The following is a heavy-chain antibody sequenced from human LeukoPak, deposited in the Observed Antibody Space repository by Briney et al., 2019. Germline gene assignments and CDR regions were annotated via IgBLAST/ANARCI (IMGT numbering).Heavy chain of an antibody. Sequence: SETLSLTCTVVGGAINRRNYYWGWIRQSPGKGLEWIGSTYYSGSVNNNPSLQSRVSISVDTSRNQFSLKLTSVTAADTAVYYCARRVATSGNFFGYWGPGTLVTVS. J-gene: IGHJ4*02. CDR2: TYYSGSV. CDR3: ARRVATSGNFFGY. V-gene: IGHV4-39*01. CDR1: GGAINRRNYY. D-gene: IGHD3-3*01.